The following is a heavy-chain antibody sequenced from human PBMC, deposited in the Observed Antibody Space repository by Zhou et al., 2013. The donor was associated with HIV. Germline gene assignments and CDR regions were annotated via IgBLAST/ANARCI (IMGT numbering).Heavy chain of an antibody. V-gene: IGHV1-46*01. J-gene: IGHJ3*01. CDR2: INPSSGTT. CDR1: GHALSTFF. D-gene: IGHD6-13*01. CDR3: ARAPGLSSSWYVPADAFDV. Sequence: QAQLVQSGAEVKKPGDSMNISCKASGHALSTFFIHWVRQTPGQGLEWMGLINPSSGTTFYAENFQGRVTLTRDTSTSTVYMQLGSLRSEDTAVYYCARAPGLSSSWYVPADAFDVWGQGTMVTVSS.